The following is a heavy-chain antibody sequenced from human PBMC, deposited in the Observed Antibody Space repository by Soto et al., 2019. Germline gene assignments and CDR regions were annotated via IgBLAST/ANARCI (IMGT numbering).Heavy chain of an antibody. J-gene: IGHJ4*01. CDR1: GYSFCSIG. CDR3: ARDLDVSVIYYTNY. D-gene: IGHD3-10*01. CDR2: ISPHKDNT. Sequence: ALVKVSCNTSGYSFCSIGTSWERQAPGQGLEWMGWISPHKDNTYYAQRLQGRVTMTTDTSTSTAYMELRSLRSDDTAVYFCARDLDVSVIYYTNYWGHVTLFTVSS. V-gene: IGHV1-18*01.